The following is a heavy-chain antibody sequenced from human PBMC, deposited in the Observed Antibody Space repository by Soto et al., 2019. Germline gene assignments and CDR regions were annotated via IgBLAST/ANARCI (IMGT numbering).Heavy chain of an antibody. Sequence: ASVKVSCKASGYTFTGYYMHWVRQAPGQGLEWMGWINPNSGGTNYAQKFQGWVTMTRDTSISTAYMELSRLRSDDTAVYYCTRGSRFSDFWSGPYNYYGMDVWGQGTTVTVSS. CDR2: INPNSGGT. CDR1: GYTFTGYY. J-gene: IGHJ6*02. CDR3: TRGSRFSDFWSGPYNYYGMDV. D-gene: IGHD3-3*01. V-gene: IGHV1-2*04.